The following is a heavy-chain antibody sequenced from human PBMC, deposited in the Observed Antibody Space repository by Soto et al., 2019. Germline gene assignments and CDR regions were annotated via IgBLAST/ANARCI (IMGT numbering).Heavy chain of an antibody. CDR2: IIPIFGTA. D-gene: IGHD5-18*01. V-gene: IGHV1-69*13. J-gene: IGHJ4*02. CDR1: GDTFSSYA. Sequence: SVKVSCKASGDTFSSYAISWVRQAPGQGLEWMGGIIPIFGTANYAQKFQGRVTITADETTSTAYMELSSLRSEDTAVYYCARHKTRLDTAMVTGLDYWGQGTLVTVSS. CDR3: ARHKTRLDTAMVTGLDY.